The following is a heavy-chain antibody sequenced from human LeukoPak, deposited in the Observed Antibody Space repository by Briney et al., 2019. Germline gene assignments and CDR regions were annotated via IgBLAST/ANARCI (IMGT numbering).Heavy chain of an antibody. V-gene: IGHV1-69*13. CDR2: IIPIFGTA. Sequence: GASVKVSCKASGGTFSSYAISWVRQAPGQGLEWMGGIIPIFGTANYAQKFQGRVTITADESTSTAYMELSSLRSEDTAVYYCARKHAFYYYYGMDVWGQGTTVTVSS. J-gene: IGHJ6*02. CDR3: ARKHAFYYYYGMDV. CDR1: GGTFSSYA.